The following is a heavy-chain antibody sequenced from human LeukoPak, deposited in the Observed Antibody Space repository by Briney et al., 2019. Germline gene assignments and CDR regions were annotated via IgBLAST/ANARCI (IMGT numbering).Heavy chain of an antibody. CDR2: ISGSGGST. J-gene: IGHJ4*02. V-gene: IGHV3-23*01. D-gene: IGHD4-17*01. Sequence: GGSLRLSCAASGFTFSSYAMSWVRQAPGKGLEWVSAISGSGGSTYYADSVKGRFTISRDISKNAVYLQMNSLRAEDTAVYYCARDSYGDANFDSWGQGTLVTVSS. CDR1: GFTFSSYA. CDR3: ARDSYGDANFDS.